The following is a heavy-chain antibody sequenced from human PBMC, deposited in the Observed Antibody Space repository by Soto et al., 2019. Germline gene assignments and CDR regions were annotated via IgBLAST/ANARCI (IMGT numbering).Heavy chain of an antibody. J-gene: IGHJ6*02. CDR3: ARDHTPAYYDFWSGPIGYYGMDV. CDR1: GFTFSSYA. V-gene: IGHV3-30-3*01. Sequence: GGSLRLSCAASGFTFSSYAMHWVRQAPGKGLEWVAVISYDGSNKYYADSVKGRFTISRDNSKNTLYLQMNSLRAEDTAVYYCARDHTPAYYDFWSGPIGYYGMDVWGQGTTVTVSS. CDR2: ISYDGSNK. D-gene: IGHD3-3*01.